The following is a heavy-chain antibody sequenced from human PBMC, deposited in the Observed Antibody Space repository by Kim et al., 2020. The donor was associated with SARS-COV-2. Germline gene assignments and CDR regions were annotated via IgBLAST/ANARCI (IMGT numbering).Heavy chain of an antibody. J-gene: IGHJ4*02. CDR1: GFTFSSYA. Sequence: GGSLRLSCAASGFTFSSYATSWVRQAPGKGLEWVSTISGGTITTYYADSVKGRFTISRDNSKNTLYLQMNSLRAEDTAVYYCARGGHLRCFDYWGQGTLVTVSS. CDR2: ISGGTITT. D-gene: IGHD2-21*02. CDR3: ARGGHLRCFDY. V-gene: IGHV3-23*01.